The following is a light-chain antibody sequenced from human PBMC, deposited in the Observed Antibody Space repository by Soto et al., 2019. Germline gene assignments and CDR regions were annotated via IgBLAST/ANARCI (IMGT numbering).Light chain of an antibody. CDR3: QQYNDYSGT. J-gene: IGKJ1*01. V-gene: IGKV1-5*01. CDR1: QSSSKW. Sequence: DLQMTQSPSTLSASVGDRVTITCRASQSSSKWLAWYQQKPGKATKLLIFEASNLKSGVPTRFSGSGSGTEFTLTISSLETEDIATYYCQQYNDYSGTFGQGTKVAIK. CDR2: EAS.